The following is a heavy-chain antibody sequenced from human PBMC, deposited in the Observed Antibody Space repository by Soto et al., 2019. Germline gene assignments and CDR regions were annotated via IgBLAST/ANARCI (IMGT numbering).Heavy chain of an antibody. V-gene: IGHV5-51*01. CDR1: GYNFAGYW. CDR2: IYPSDSDT. Sequence: GESLKISCKGSGYNFAGYWIAWGLQMPGKGLELMGIIYPSDSDTRYRPSFQGQVTISADKSISSAYLQWSSLRASDTAMYYCARGGVSTRTFDYWGQGTPVTVSS. CDR3: ARGGVSTRTFDY. J-gene: IGHJ4*02. D-gene: IGHD3-3*01.